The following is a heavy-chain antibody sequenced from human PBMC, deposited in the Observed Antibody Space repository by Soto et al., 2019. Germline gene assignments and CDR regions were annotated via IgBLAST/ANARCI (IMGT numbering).Heavy chain of an antibody. J-gene: IGHJ6*04. Sequence: GGSLRLSCAASGFPFDDYSMHWVRHAPGKDLEWVSGISWNSGSIGYADSVKGRFTISRDNAKNSLYLQMNSLRAEDTALYYCAKGYCSSTSCGMDVRGKGTTVTAPQ. CDR3: AKGYCSSTSCGMDV. CDR1: GFPFDDYS. CDR2: ISWNSGSI. D-gene: IGHD2-2*01. V-gene: IGHV3-9*01.